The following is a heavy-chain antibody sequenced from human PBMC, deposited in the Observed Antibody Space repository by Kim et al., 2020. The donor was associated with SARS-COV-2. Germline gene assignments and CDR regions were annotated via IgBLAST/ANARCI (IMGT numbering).Heavy chain of an antibody. CDR3: ARVKSSALYDGSGYYHNWFDP. J-gene: IGHJ5*02. Sequence: ASVKVSCKASGYTFTGYYIHWVRQAPGQGLEWMGRINPNSGGTDYAQKFQGRVTMTRDMSISTAYMELSRLRSDDTAVYYCARVKSSALYDGSGYYHNWFDPWGQGTLVTVSS. D-gene: IGHD3-22*01. V-gene: IGHV1-2*06. CDR1: GYTFTGYY. CDR2: INPNSGGT.